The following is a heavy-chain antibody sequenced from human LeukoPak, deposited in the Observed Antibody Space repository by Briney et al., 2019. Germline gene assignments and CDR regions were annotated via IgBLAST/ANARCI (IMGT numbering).Heavy chain of an antibody. Sequence: TSETLSLTCAVYGGSFSGYYWSWIRQPPGKGLEWIGESNHSGSTNYNPSLKSRVTISVDTSKNQFSLKLSSVTAADTAVYYCARVGQWLVRANYFDYWGQGTLVTVSS. CDR1: GGSFSGYY. J-gene: IGHJ4*02. D-gene: IGHD6-19*01. CDR3: ARVGQWLVRANYFDY. CDR2: SNHSGST. V-gene: IGHV4-34*01.